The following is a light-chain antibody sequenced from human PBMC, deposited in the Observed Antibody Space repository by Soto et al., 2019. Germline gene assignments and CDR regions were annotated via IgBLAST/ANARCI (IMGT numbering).Light chain of an antibody. CDR2: RAS. V-gene: IGKV1-5*03. Sequence: DIQMTQSPSTLSASVGDRVTITCRASQSVSSWLAWYQQTPGKAPKLLIYRASSLDTGVPSRFGGSGSGTEFTLTISSLQPDDVGTYYCQQYKSYPLTFGGGPKVDIK. CDR3: QQYKSYPLT. J-gene: IGKJ4*01. CDR1: QSVSSW.